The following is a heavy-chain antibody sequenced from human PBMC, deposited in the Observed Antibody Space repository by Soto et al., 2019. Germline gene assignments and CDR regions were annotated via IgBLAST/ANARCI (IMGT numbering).Heavy chain of an antibody. CDR3: ARGGQNFWMREDAFDM. Sequence: DVQLVESGGGQVRPGGSLRLSCAASGFSFSRYSLHWVRQAPGKGLEWVSSIHSSSRYIYYAGSMKGRLTISRDNAKNYIFLQMSSLRAEDRAVYYCARGGQNFWMREDAFDMWGQGTMVTVSS. D-gene: IGHD3-3*01. CDR2: IHSSSRYI. V-gene: IGHV3-21*01. CDR1: GFSFSRYS. J-gene: IGHJ3*02.